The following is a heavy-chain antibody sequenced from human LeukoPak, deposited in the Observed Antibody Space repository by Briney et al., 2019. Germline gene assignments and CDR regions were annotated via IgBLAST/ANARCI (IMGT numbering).Heavy chain of an antibody. J-gene: IGHJ6*02. CDR1: GSTFSSYA. CDR3: ARDSDEGSAAGTGERYYYYGMDV. D-gene: IGHD6-13*01. V-gene: IGHV3-48*04. Sequence: GGSLRLSCAVSGSTFSSYAMNWVRQAPGRGLEWVSYISSSSSTIYYADSVKGRFTISRDNAKNSLYLQMNSLRAEDTAVYYCARDSDEGSAAGTGERYYYYGMDVWGQGTTVTVSS. CDR2: ISSSSSTI.